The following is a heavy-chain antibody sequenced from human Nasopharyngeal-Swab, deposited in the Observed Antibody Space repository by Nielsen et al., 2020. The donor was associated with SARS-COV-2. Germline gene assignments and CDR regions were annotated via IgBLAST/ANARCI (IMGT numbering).Heavy chain of an antibody. D-gene: IGHD6-6*01. CDR2: INRSGST. V-gene: IGHV4-34*01. J-gene: IGHJ4*02. CDR3: ASQIAARFDY. Sequence: WIRQPPGKGLEWIGEINRSGSTNYNPSLKSRVTISVDTSKNQFSLKLSFVTAADTAVYYCASQIAARFDYWGQGTLVTVSS.